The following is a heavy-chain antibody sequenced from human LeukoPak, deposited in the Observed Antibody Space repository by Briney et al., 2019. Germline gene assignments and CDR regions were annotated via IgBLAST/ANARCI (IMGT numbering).Heavy chain of an antibody. Sequence: PSETLSLTCTVSGGSISSSSYYWGWIRQPPGKGPEWIGSIYYSGSPYYNPSLKSRVTIAVDTSKNQFSLKLSSVTAADTAVYYCASHVYSSSWYRWFDPWGQGTLVTVSS. V-gene: IGHV4-39*01. CDR2: IYYSGSP. D-gene: IGHD6-13*01. CDR3: ASHVYSSSWYRWFDP. J-gene: IGHJ5*02. CDR1: GGSISSSSYY.